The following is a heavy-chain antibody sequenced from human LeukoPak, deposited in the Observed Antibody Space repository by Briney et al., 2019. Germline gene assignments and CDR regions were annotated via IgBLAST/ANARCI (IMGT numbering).Heavy chain of an antibody. Sequence: ASVMVSCKASGYTFTGYYMHWVRQAPGQGLEWMGWINPNSGGTNYAQKFQGRVTMTRDTSISTAYMELSRLRSDDTAVYYCARDRYTMVRGVRPRAYNWFDPWGQGTLVTVSS. CDR2: INPNSGGT. CDR3: ARDRYTMVRGVRPRAYNWFDP. D-gene: IGHD3-10*01. J-gene: IGHJ5*02. V-gene: IGHV1-2*02. CDR1: GYTFTGYY.